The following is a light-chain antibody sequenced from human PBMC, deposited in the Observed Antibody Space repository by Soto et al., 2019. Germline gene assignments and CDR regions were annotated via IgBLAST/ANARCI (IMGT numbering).Light chain of an antibody. J-gene: IGLJ1*01. CDR2: EVS. CDR1: SSDVGSYDY. CDR3: SSYTTPTL. Sequence: HSALTQPASVSGSPGQSITISCTGTSSDVGSYDYVSWYQQHPGKAPKLMIYEVSNRPSGVSNRFSGSKSGNTASLTISGLQAEDEADYYCSSYTTPTLFGTGTKLTLL. V-gene: IGLV2-14*01.